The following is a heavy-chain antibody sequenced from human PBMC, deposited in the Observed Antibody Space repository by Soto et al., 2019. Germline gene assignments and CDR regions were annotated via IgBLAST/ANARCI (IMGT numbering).Heavy chain of an antibody. CDR2: IYPGDSDT. Sequence: GESLKISCMASGYSFTHYWIGWVRQMPGKGLEWMGIIYPGDSDTRYSPSFQGQVTISADKSISTAYLQWSSLKASDTAMYYCVKRYCSGGSCYLDYWGQGTLVTVSS. D-gene: IGHD2-15*01. CDR3: VKRYCSGGSCYLDY. J-gene: IGHJ4*02. CDR1: GYSFTHYW. V-gene: IGHV5-51*01.